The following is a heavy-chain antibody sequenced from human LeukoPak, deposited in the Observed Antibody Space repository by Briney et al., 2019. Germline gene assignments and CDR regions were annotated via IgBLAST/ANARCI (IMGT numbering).Heavy chain of an antibody. CDR1: GFTFSNAW. D-gene: IGHD5-12*01. CDR3: TTTYIVVSTRNFGDY. V-gene: IGHV3-15*01. CDR2: IKSQALGGTT. Sequence: GGSLRLSCAASGFTFSNAWLSWVRQAPGKGLEWVGRIKSQALGGTTDYAAPVKGRFTISRDDSKNMVDLQMTSLKAEDTAMYYCTTTYIVVSTRNFGDYWGQGTLVIVSS. J-gene: IGHJ4*02.